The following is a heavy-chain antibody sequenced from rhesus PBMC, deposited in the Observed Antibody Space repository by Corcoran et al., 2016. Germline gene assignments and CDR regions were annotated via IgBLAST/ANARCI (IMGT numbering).Heavy chain of an antibody. CDR2: IAPYNGSK. CDR1: GYTFTSYY. D-gene: IGHD6-43*01. CDR3: TRRRGAAAPLDY. V-gene: IGHV1-1*01. J-gene: IGHJ4*01. Sequence: QVQLVQSGAEIKQPGASVKLSGKASGYTFTSYYMHWVRQAPGQGLEWIGLIAPYNGSKGYAQNFPGRVTITADTSTSTGYMELSSLRSEDTAVYYCTRRRGAAAPLDYWGQGVLVTVSS.